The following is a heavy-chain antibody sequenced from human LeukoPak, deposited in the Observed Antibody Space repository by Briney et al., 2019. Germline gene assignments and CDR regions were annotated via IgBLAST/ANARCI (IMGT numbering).Heavy chain of an antibody. D-gene: IGHD1-26*01. CDR1: GYTFTGYY. V-gene: IGHV1-69*13. Sequence: GASVKVSCKASGYTFTGYYMHWVRQAPGQGLEWMGGIIPIFGTANYAQKFQGRVTITADESTSTAYMELSSLRSEDTAVYYCARVSGSYTAGFDYWGQGTLVTVSS. J-gene: IGHJ4*02. CDR3: ARVSGSYTAGFDY. CDR2: IIPIFGTA.